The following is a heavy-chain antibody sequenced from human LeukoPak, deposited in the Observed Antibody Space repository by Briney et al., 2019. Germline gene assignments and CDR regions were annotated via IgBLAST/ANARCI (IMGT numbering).Heavy chain of an antibody. V-gene: IGHV1-18*01. CDR1: GYTFTSYG. J-gene: IGHJ6*03. D-gene: IGHD6-13*01. CDR3: ARLEGIYSSSCYRPDYYYMDV. CDR2: ISAYNGNT. Sequence: ASVKVSCKASGYTFTSYGISWLRQAPGQGLEWMGWISAYNGNTNYAQKLQGRVTMTTDTSTSTAYMELRSLRSDDTAVYYCARLEGIYSSSCYRPDYYYMDVWGKGTTVTVSS.